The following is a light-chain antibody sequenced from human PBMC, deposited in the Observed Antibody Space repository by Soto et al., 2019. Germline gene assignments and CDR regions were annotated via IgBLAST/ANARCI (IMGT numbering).Light chain of an antibody. J-gene: IGKJ1*01. Sequence: DIQMTQSPSSLSASVGDRVTITCRASQGIGNSLAWYQQKPGRVPNILMYTASTLLSGVPSRFSGSGSGTYFTLTISSLQPEDVATYYCQKYDSAPWTFGQGTKVEIK. CDR3: QKYDSAPWT. CDR1: QGIGNS. CDR2: TAS. V-gene: IGKV1-27*01.